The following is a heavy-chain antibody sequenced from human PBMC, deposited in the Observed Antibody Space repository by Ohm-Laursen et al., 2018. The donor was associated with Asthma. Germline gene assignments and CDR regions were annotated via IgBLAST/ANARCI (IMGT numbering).Heavy chain of an antibody. CDR3: ARVMLWHLNYYYYGMDV. D-gene: IGHD2-8*01. Sequence: TLSLTCTVSGGSISSGGYYWSWIRQHPGKGLEWIGYIYYSGSTYYNPSLKSRVTISVDTSKNQFSLKLSSVTAADTAVYYCARVMLWHLNYYYYGMDVWGQGTTVTVSS. CDR2: IYYSGST. V-gene: IGHV4-31*03. J-gene: IGHJ6*02. CDR1: GGSISSGGYY.